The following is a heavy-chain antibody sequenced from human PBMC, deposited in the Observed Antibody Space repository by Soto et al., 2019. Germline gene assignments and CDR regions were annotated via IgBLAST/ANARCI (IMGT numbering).Heavy chain of an antibody. J-gene: IGHJ4*02. CDR1: GFTFDNYP. D-gene: IGHD4-4*01. V-gene: IGHV3-23*04. Sequence: EVLLVESGGGLVQPGRSLKLSCAASGFTFDNYPMHWVRQAPGKGLEWVSGISGGGSNTFYADSVKGRFTISRDNSKNTLLLQMNSLGAEDTAVYYCAKDSNKYSSSLRGRYFDYWGQGIGVTVSS. CDR2: ISGGGSNT. CDR3: AKDSNKYSSSLRGRYFDY.